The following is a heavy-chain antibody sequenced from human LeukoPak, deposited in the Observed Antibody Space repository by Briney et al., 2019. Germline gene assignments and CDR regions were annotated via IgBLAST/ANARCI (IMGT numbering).Heavy chain of an antibody. CDR3: ARDLSYQLLYLNWFDP. CDR1: GYTFTGYY. Sequence: ASVKVSCKASGYTFTGYYMHWVRQAPGQGLEWMGWINTNSGGTNYAQKFQGRVTMTRDTSISTAYMELSRLRSDDTAVYYCARDLSYQLLYLNWFDPWGQGTLVTVSS. D-gene: IGHD2-2*02. CDR2: INTNSGGT. J-gene: IGHJ5*02. V-gene: IGHV1-2*02.